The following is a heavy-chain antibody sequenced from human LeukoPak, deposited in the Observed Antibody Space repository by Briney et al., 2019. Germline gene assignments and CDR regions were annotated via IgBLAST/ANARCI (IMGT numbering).Heavy chain of an antibody. CDR3: ARNYCSSTSCYDAFDI. CDR2: IYTSGST. J-gene: IGHJ3*02. V-gene: IGHV4-4*07. CDR1: GGSISSYY. Sequence: PSETLSLTCTVSGGSISSYYWSWIRKPAGKGLEWIGRIYTSGSTNYNPSLKSRVPMSVDTSKNQFSLKLSSVTAADTAVYYCARNYCSSTSCYDAFDIWGQGTMVTVSS. D-gene: IGHD2-2*01.